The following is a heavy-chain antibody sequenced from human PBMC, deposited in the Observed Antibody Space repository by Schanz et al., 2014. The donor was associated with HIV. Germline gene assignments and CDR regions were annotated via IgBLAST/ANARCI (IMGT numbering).Heavy chain of an antibody. CDR2: ISYDGSNE. V-gene: IGHV3-30*18. CDR1: GFTFRSHG. Sequence: VQLVESGGGVVQPGRSLRLSCAASGFTFRSHGVHWVRQAPGKGLEWVAVISYDGSNEYYGDSVKGRFTISRDNSKNTLYLQMNSLRREDTAVYYCAKVGRIYSTTWIDYWGQGTLVTVSS. CDR3: AKVGRIYSTTWIDY. D-gene: IGHD2-2*01. J-gene: IGHJ4*02.